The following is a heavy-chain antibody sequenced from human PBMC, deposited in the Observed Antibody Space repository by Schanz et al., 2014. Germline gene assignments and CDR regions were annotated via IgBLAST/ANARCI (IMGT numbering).Heavy chain of an antibody. V-gene: IGHV3-23*01. CDR3: ARCEDY. CDR2: ISGGGGGYR. Sequence: EVQLLESGGGLVQPGGSLRLSCAVSGFTFSSYAMSWVRQAPGKGLEWVSTISGGGGGYRPYADSVKGRFTISRDNSINTLSLQMNSLSADDTAVYYCARCEDYWGQGTLVTVSS. J-gene: IGHJ4*02. CDR1: GFTFSSYA.